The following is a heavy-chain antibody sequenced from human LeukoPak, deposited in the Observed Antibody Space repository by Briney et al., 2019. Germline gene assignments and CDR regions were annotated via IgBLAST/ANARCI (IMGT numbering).Heavy chain of an antibody. Sequence: PSETLSLTRTVSGGSISTNMYYWGWIRQPPGKELEWIGNLFHSGTTYYSPSLKSRVTISVDTSKNQFSLRLNSVTAADTAVYYCARQGYGSSSFFDYWGQGTLVTVSS. CDR1: GGSISTNMYY. CDR2: LFHSGTT. D-gene: IGHD6-6*01. CDR3: ARQGYGSSSFFDY. J-gene: IGHJ4*02. V-gene: IGHV4-39*01.